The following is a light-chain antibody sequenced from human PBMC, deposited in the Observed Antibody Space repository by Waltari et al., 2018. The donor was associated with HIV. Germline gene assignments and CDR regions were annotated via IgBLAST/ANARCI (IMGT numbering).Light chain of an antibody. CDR1: RGHSSYI. Sequence: QPVVTQSSSASASLGSSAELTCTLSRGHSSYIIAWHQQQPGKPPRYLMKVEGSGRYKKGSGIPDRFSGSSSGADRYLTISNVQSDDEADYYCETWDSNTRVFGGGTKLTVL. CDR3: ETWDSNTRV. J-gene: IGLJ3*02. CDR2: VEGSGRY. V-gene: IGLV4-60*03.